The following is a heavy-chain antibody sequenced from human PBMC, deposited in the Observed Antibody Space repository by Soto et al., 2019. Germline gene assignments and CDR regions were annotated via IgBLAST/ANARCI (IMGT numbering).Heavy chain of an antibody. CDR1: GGTFSSYA. CDR3: ARLYYYDSSRYLPTKDAFDI. D-gene: IGHD3-22*01. V-gene: IGHV1-69*01. J-gene: IGHJ3*02. CDR2: IIPIFGTA. Sequence: SCKASGGTFSSYAISWVRQAPGQGLEWMGGIIPIFGTANYAQKFQGRVTITADESTSTAYMELSSLRSEDTAVYYCARLYYYDSSRYLPTKDAFDIWGQGTMVTVSS.